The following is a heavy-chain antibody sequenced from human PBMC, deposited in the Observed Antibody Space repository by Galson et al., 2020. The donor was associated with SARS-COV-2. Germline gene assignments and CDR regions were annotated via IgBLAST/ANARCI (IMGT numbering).Heavy chain of an antibody. CDR1: GYSFTSYD. CDR3: ARVVHFGVAVFDF. V-gene: IGHV1-18*01. D-gene: IGHD3-3*01. CDR2: ITTYIGNT. J-gene: IGHJ3*01. Sequence: ASVKVSCKASGYSFTSYDLAWVRQAPGQGLEWMAWITTYIGNTNYAQNLQGRVTVTTDTSTTTAYMELKSLRPDDTAVYYCARVVHFGVAVFDFWGQGTMVTVSS.